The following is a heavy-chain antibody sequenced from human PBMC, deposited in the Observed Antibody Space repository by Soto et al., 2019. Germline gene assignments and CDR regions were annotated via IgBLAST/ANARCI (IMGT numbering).Heavy chain of an antibody. Sequence: QVQLVQSGAEVKKPGASVKVSCKASGYTFTSYDINWVRQATGQGLEWMGWMNPNSGNTGYAQKFQGRVTMTRNTSISTAYMGLSSLRSEDTAVYYCARRTMSTGKNRFDPWGQGTLVTVSS. J-gene: IGHJ5*02. CDR2: MNPNSGNT. CDR3: ARRTMSTGKNRFDP. CDR1: GYTFTSYD. D-gene: IGHD3-3*01. V-gene: IGHV1-8*01.